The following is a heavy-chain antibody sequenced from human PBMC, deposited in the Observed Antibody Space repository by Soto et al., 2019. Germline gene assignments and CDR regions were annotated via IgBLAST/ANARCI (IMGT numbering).Heavy chain of an antibody. J-gene: IGHJ4*02. CDR1: GYTFTSYG. CDR3: ARCSAGPPTLARGGSCYSGY. Sequence: ASVKVSCKASGYTFTSYGISWVRQAPGKGLEWMGWISAYNGNTNYAQKLQGRVTMTTDTSTSTAYMELRSLRSDDTAVYYCARCSAGPPTLARGGSCYSGYWGQGTLVTVSS. D-gene: IGHD2-15*01. CDR2: ISAYNGNT. V-gene: IGHV1-18*01.